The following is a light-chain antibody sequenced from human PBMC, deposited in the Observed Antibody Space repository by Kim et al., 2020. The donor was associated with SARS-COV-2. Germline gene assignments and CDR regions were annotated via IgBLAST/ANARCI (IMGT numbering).Light chain of an antibody. J-gene: IGKJ3*01. V-gene: IGKV1-33*01. CDR3: QQYDNLPSLT. CDR2: DAS. Sequence: SVGDRVTITCQASQDISNYLNWYQQKPGKAPKLLIYDASNLETGVPSRFSGSGSGTDFTFTISSLQPEDIATYYCQQYDNLPSLTFGPGTKVDIK. CDR1: QDISNY.